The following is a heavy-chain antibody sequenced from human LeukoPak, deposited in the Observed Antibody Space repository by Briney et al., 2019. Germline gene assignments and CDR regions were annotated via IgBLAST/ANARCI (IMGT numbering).Heavy chain of an antibody. CDR2: ISYDGSNK. CDR3: AREDYGDYYGMDV. J-gene: IGHJ6*02. V-gene: IGHV3-30-3*01. Sequence: GGSLRLSCAASGFTSSSYAMHWVRQAPGKGLEWVAVISYDGSNKYYADSVKGRFTISRDNSKNSLYLQMNSLRAEDTAVYYCAREDYGDYYGMDVWGQGTTVTVSS. D-gene: IGHD4-17*01. CDR1: GFTSSSYA.